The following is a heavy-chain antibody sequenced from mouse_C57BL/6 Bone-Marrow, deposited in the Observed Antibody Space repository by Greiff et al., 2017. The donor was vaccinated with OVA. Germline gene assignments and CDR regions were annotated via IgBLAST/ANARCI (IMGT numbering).Heavy chain of an antibody. Sequence: VQLQQSGAELVKPGASVKMSCKASGYTFTTYPIEWMKQTHGKSLEWIGNFHPYNDDTKYNEKFKGKATLTVEKSYSTVYLELSRLTYDDSAVYYCERRGYDYDAAWFADWGQGTLVTVSA. V-gene: IGHV1-47*01. D-gene: IGHD2-4*01. J-gene: IGHJ3*01. CDR3: ERRGYDYDAAWFAD. CDR2: FHPYNDDT. CDR1: GYTFTTYP.